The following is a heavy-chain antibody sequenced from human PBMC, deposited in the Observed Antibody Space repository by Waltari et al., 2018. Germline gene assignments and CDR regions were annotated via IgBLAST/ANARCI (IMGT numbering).Heavy chain of an antibody. Sequence: EVQLVESGGGLVQPGRSLRLYCAASGFTFDDYAMHWVRQAPGKGLEWVSGISWNSGSIGDADSVKGRFTISRDNAKNSLYLQMNSLRAEDTALYYCAKGRIWGAFDIWGQGTMVTVSS. CDR3: AKGRIWGAFDI. CDR2: ISWNSGSI. CDR1: GFTFDDYA. V-gene: IGHV3-9*01. J-gene: IGHJ3*02. D-gene: IGHD3-16*01.